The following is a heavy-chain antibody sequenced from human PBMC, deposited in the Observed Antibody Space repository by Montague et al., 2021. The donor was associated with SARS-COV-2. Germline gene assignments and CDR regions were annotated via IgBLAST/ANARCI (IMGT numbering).Heavy chain of an antibody. V-gene: IGHV4-59*01. D-gene: IGHD3-3*01. CDR1: GGSISSYF. CDR3: ARVVSYYDFWSGYIEYYYYGMDV. CDR2: IYYSGTT. J-gene: IGHJ6*02. Sequence: SETLSLTCTVSGGSISSYFWSWIRQPPGKGLEWIGSIYYSGTTNYSPSLKSRVTISVDTSKNQFSLKLSSVTTADTAVYYCARVVSYYDFWSGYIEYYYYGMDVWGQGTTVTVSS.